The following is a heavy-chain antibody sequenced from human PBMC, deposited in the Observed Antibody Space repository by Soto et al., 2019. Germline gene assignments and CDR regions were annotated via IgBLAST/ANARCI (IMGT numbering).Heavy chain of an antibody. CDR2: IDPSDSYT. Sequence: PGEFLKISCKGSGYSFTSYWISWVRQMPGKGLEWMGRIDPSDSYTNYSPSFQGHVTISADKSISTAYLQWSSLKASDTAMYYCARHYYGSGSYLHYWGQGTLVTVSS. CDR1: GYSFTSYW. V-gene: IGHV5-10-1*01. J-gene: IGHJ4*02. CDR3: ARHYYGSGSYLHY. D-gene: IGHD3-10*01.